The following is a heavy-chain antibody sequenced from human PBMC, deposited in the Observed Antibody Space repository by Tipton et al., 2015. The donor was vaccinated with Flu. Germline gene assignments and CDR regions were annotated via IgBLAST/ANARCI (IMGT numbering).Heavy chain of an antibody. V-gene: IGHV4-39*07. J-gene: IGHJ6*02. CDR2: VNYGGGT. D-gene: IGHD2-8*02. CDR1: GGSIRSNNYN. Sequence: TLSLTCTVSGGSIRSNNYNWGWLRQPPGKGLEWIGSVNYGGGTSYNPSLESRLTISLDTPKNHFSLRLSSVTAADTAVYYCARVKSYWLNGLDVWGQGATVTVSS. CDR3: ARVKSYWLNGLDV.